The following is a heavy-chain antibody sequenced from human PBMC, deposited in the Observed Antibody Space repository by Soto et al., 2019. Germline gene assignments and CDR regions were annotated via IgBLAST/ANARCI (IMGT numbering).Heavy chain of an antibody. J-gene: IGHJ4*02. Sequence: QVQLVQSGAEVKKPGASVKVSCKASGYTFTSYAMHWVRQAPGQRLEWMGWINAGNGNTKYSQKYQGRVTITRDTTASTAYMERSSRRSEDTAVYSCARDDSRGWCSYWGQGTMVTVSS. V-gene: IGHV1-3*01. CDR3: ARDDSRGWCSY. D-gene: IGHD6-19*01. CDR2: INAGNGNT. CDR1: GYTFTSYA.